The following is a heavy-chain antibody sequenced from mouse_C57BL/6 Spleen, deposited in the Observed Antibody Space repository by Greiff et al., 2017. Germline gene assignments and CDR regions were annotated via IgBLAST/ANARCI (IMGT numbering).Heavy chain of an antibody. J-gene: IGHJ3*01. CDR2: IHPNSGST. CDR1: GYTFTSYW. Sequence: QVQLQQPGAELVKPGASVKLSCKASGYTFTSYWMHWVKQRPGQGLEWIGMIHPNSGSTNYNEKFKSKATLTVDKSSSTAYMQLSSLTSEASAVYYCARGGDWARWFAYWGQGTLVTVSA. V-gene: IGHV1-64*01. D-gene: IGHD4-1*01. CDR3: ARGGDWARWFAY.